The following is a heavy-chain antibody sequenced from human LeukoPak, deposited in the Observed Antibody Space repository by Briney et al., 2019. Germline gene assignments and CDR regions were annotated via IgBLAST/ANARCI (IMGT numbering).Heavy chain of an antibody. D-gene: IGHD1-26*01. V-gene: IGHV3-21*01. CDR1: GFTVSSNY. J-gene: IGHJ6*02. Sequence: GGSLRLSCAASGFTVSSNYMSWVRQAPGKGLEWVSSISSSSSYIYYADSVKGRFTISRDNAKNSLYLQMNSLRAEDTAVYYCARDRGGSYGMDVWGQGTTVTVSS. CDR3: ARDRGGSYGMDV. CDR2: ISSSSSYI.